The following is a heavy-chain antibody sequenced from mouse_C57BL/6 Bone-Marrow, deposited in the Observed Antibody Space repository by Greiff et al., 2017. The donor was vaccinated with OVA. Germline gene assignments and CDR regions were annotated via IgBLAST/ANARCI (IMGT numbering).Heavy chain of an antibody. CDR1: GFTFSSYA. CDR3: ARDGYWFDY. D-gene: IGHD2-3*01. V-gene: IGHV5-4*01. J-gene: IGHJ2*01. Sequence: EVQLVESGGGLVKPGGSLKLSCAASGFTFSSYAMSWVRQTPEKRLEWVATISDGGSYTYYPDNVKGRFTISRDNAKNNLYLQMSHLKSEDTAMYYCARDGYWFDYWGQGTTLTVSS. CDR2: ISDGGSYT.